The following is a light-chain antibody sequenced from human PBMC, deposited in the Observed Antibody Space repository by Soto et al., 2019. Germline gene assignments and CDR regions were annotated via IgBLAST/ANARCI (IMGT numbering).Light chain of an antibody. CDR1: QSVGTY. J-gene: IGKJ4*01. V-gene: IGKV3-11*01. CDR2: DSS. CDR3: QQRSDWPST. Sequence: EIVLTQSPATLSLSPGERDTLSCRASQSVGTYFAWYQQKPGQAPRLLIYDSSNRATGIPARFSGSGSVTSFTLTISSLESEDFAVYYCQQRSDWPSTFGGGTKVEIK.